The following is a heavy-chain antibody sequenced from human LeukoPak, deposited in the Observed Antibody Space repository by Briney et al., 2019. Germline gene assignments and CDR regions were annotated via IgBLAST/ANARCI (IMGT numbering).Heavy chain of an antibody. CDR1: GFTFSSYA. V-gene: IGHV3-64*01. CDR3: ARAIWDSSDAFDI. D-gene: IGHD6-13*01. Sequence: GGSLRLSCAASGFTFSSYAMHWVRQAPGKGLEYVSAISSNGGSTYYANSVKGRFIIPRDNSKNTLYLQMGSLRAEDMAVYYCARAIWDSSDAFDIWGQGTMVTVSS. J-gene: IGHJ3*02. CDR2: ISSNGGST.